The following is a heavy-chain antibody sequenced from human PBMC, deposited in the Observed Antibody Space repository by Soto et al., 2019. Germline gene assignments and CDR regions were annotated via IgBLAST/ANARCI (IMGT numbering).Heavy chain of an antibody. J-gene: IGHJ4*02. CDR3: AKDISPGQGYRIFDY. Sequence: LRLSCVASGFTFSSFAMSWVRQAPGKGLEWVSLLSGSGDNTYYADSVKGRFTISRDNSKSTLYLQMNSLRAEDTAIYYCAKDISPGQGYRIFDYWGQGTQVTVSS. CDR1: GFTFSSFA. CDR2: LSGSGDNT. D-gene: IGHD5-18*01. V-gene: IGHV3-23*01.